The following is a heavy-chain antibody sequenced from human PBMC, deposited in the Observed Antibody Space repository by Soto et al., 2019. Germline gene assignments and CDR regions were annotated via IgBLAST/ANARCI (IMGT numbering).Heavy chain of an antibody. CDR3: ARYQNLNVDTAMATGYNWFDP. Sequence: KASETLSLTCTVSGGSISSSSYYWGWIRQPPGKGLEWIGSIYYSGSTYYNPSLKSRVTISVDTSKNQFSLKLSSVTAADTAVYYCARYQNLNVDTAMATGYNWFDPWGQGTLVTISS. V-gene: IGHV4-39*01. D-gene: IGHD5-18*01. CDR2: IYYSGST. J-gene: IGHJ5*02. CDR1: GGSISSSSYY.